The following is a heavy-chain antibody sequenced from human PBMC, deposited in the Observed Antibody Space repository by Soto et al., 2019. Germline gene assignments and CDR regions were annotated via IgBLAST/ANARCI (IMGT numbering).Heavy chain of an antibody. Sequence: SVKVSCKASGGTFSIYAISWVRQAPGQGLEWIGGVIPIFGTANSAQKFQRIVTITAAKSTSTAYIELSSLRSADPAVYYCARAPKPMVVYYYYGMDVWGQGTRVTVSS. CDR2: VIPIFGTA. D-gene: IGHD2-15*01. CDR1: GGTFSIYA. V-gene: IGHV1-69*06. J-gene: IGHJ6*02. CDR3: ARAPKPMVVYYYYGMDV.